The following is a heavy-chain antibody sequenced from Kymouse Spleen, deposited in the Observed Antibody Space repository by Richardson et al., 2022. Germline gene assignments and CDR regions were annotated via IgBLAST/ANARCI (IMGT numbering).Heavy chain of an antibody. V-gene: IGHV3-9*01. CDR2: ISWNSGSI. Sequence: EVQLVESGGGLVQPGRSLRLSCAASGFTFDDYAMHWVRQAPGKGLEWVSGISWNSGSIGYADSVKGRFTISRDNAKNSLYLQMNSLRAEDTALYYCAKASGYSSSLYYYYYGMDVWGQGTTVTVSS. CDR3: AKASGYSSSLYYYYYGMDV. J-gene: IGHJ6*02. CDR1: GFTFDDYA. D-gene: IGHD6-13*01.